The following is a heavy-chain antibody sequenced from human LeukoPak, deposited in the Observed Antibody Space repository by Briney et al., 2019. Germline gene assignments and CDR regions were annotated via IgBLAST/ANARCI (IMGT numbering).Heavy chain of an antibody. CDR1: GYTFATCG. D-gene: IGHD1-26*01. CDR2: ISGYNGNT. J-gene: IGHJ6*03. CDR3: ARDLGPYTGSYYSYYHYMDV. Sequence: ASVRVSCKASGYTFATCGIGWVRQAPGQGLEWLGWISGYNGNTKSAPKLQGRVTMTTDTTTDRAYLELGSLRVDDTAIYYCARDLGPYTGSYYSYYHYMDVWGEGTSVTVSS. V-gene: IGHV1-18*01.